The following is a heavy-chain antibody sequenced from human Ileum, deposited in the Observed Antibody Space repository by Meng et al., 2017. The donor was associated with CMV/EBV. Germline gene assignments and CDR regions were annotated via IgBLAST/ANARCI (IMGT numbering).Heavy chain of an antibody. CDR2: IRSKVDGGTT. D-gene: IGHD5-24*01. CDR3: TTPQREHLQIDY. Sequence: GGSLRLSCEVSGLTFSRLWMTWVRQAPGKGLEWVGRIRSKVDGGTTDFAAPVKGRFIISRDDSQNTVYLQMNSLKAEDTAVYYCTTPQREHLQIDYWGQGTLVTVSS. V-gene: IGHV3-15*01. CDR1: GLTFSRLW. J-gene: IGHJ4*02.